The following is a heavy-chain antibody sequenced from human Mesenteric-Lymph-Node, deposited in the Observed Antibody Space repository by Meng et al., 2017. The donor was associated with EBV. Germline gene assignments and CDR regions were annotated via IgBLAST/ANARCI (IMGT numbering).Heavy chain of an antibody. CDR3: ARLGNGH. CDR1: GESFSGYY. CDR2: INHSGTT. Sequence: QVQVQQWGSGILQPSETLSLTCAVYGESFSGYYWSWIRQPPGKGLEWIGEINHSGTTNYNPSLESRVTISVDTSKNQLSLKLTSLTAADTAVYYCARLGNGHWGQGTLVTVSS. V-gene: IGHV4-34*01. J-gene: IGHJ4*02.